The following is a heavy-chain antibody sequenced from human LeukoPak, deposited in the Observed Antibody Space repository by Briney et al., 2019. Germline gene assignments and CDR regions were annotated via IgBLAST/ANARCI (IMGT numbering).Heavy chain of an antibody. J-gene: IGHJ6*03. D-gene: IGHD1-1*01. CDR2: FSGSTSRT. CDR1: GFTFSIYA. V-gene: IGHV3-23*01. Sequence: AGGSLRLSCAASGFTFSIYAMTWVRQAPGKGPEWIATFSGSTSRTYYADSVKGRFTISRDNSKNTLSLRMNSLRAEDTAVYYCAKEGACTAGDYNPLYYYYIDVWGKGTTVTVSS. CDR3: AKEGACTAGDYNPLYYYYIDV.